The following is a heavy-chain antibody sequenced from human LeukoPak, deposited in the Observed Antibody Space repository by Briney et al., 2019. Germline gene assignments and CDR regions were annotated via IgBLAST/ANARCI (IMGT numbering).Heavy chain of an antibody. J-gene: IGHJ4*02. D-gene: IGHD6-6*01. V-gene: IGHV3-9*03. CDR3: AKDEGSSSSSGGFDY. CDR1: GFTFDDHA. CDR2: ISWNSDNI. Sequence: GGSLRLSCAASGFTFDDHAMHWVRQAPGKGLEWVSGISWNSDNIAYADSVKSRFTISRDNAKNSLYLQMNSLRAEDMALYYCAKDEGSSSSSGGFDYWGQGTLVTVSS.